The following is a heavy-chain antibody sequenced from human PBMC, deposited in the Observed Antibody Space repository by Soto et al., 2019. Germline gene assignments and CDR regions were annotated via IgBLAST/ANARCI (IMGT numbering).Heavy chain of an antibody. CDR3: ARDDATDYYYGMDV. CDR2: IYYSGST. D-gene: IGHD2-15*01. V-gene: IGHV4-31*03. CDR1: GGSISSGGYY. J-gene: IGHJ6*02. Sequence: SETLSLTCTVSGGSISSGGYYWSWIRQHPGKGLEWIGYIYYSGSTYYNPSLKSRVTISVDASKNQFSLKLSSVTAADTAVYYCARDDATDYYYGMDVWGQGTTVTVYS.